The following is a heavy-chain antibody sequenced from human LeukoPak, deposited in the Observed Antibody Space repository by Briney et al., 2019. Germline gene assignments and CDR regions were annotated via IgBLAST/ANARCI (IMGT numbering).Heavy chain of an antibody. CDR3: ARGQRRGRGVVPAAAEYVY. CDR1: GGSFSGYY. V-gene: IGHV4-34*01. D-gene: IGHD2-2*01. CDR2: INHSGST. J-gene: IGHJ4*02. Sequence: SETLSLTCAVYGGSFSGYYWSWIRQPPGKGLEWIGEINHSGSTNYNPSLKSRVTISVDTSKNQFSLKLSSVTAADTAVYYCARGQRRGRGVVPAAAEYVYWGQGTLVTVSS.